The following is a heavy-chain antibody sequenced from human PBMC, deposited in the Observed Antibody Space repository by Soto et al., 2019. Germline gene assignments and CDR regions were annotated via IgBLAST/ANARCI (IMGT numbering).Heavy chain of an antibody. D-gene: IGHD3-3*01. CDR3: ASYTVVLLRRPPNWFDP. CDR2: ISAYNGNT. Sequence: ASVKVSCKASGYTFTSYGISWVRQAPGQGQEGMGWISAYNGNTNYAQKLQGRVTMTTDTSTSTAYMELRSLRSDDTAVYFCASYTVVLLRRPPNWFDPWGQGTLVTVSS. CDR1: GYTFTSYG. V-gene: IGHV1-18*01. J-gene: IGHJ5*02.